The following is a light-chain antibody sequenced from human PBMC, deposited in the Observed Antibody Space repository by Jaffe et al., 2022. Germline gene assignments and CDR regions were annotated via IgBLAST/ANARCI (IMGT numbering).Light chain of an antibody. J-gene: IGKJ2*01. Sequence: EIVLTQSPGTLSLSPGERATLSCRASQTIGSNYLAWYQQRPGQAPRLLIYGASSGAPGIPDRFSGSGYGTDFTLTISRLEPEDFAVYYCQQYASSPPYTFGQGTKLEMK. V-gene: IGKV3-20*01. CDR3: QQYASSPPYT. CDR2: GAS. CDR1: QTIGSNY.